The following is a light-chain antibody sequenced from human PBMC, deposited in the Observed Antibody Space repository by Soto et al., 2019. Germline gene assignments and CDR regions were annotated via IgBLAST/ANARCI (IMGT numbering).Light chain of an antibody. Sequence: EIVLTQSPGTLSLSPGERATLSCRASQSVSSSYLAWYQQKPGQAPRLLIYGASSRATGIPDRFSGSGSGIDFTLTISRLEPEDLAVYYCQQYGSSRTFGQGTKVEIK. CDR1: QSVSSSY. CDR2: GAS. CDR3: QQYGSSRT. V-gene: IGKV3-20*01. J-gene: IGKJ1*01.